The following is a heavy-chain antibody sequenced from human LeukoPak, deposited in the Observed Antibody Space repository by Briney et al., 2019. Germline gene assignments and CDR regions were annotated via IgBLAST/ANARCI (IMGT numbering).Heavy chain of an antibody. D-gene: IGHD2-2*01. CDR2: IYTSGST. CDR3: ARSSLRYQLGRHEAPNWFDP. V-gene: IGHV4-61*02. CDR1: GGSISSSSYY. J-gene: IGHJ5*02. Sequence: PSETLSLTCTVSGGSISSSSYYWGWIRQPAGKGLEWIGRIYTSGSTNYNPSLKSRVTISVDTSKNQFSLKLSSVTAADTAVYYCARSSLRYQLGRHEAPNWFDPWGQGTLVTVSS.